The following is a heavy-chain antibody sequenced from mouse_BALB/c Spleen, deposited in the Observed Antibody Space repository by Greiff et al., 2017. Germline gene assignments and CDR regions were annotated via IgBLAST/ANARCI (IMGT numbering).Heavy chain of an antibody. CDR1: GFSLTSYG. J-gene: IGHJ4*01. CDR3: ARDRTTVVAYYAMDY. D-gene: IGHD1-1*01. CDR2: IWAGGST. V-gene: IGHV2-9*02. Sequence: VQLQESGPGLVAPSQSLSITCTVSGFSLTSYGVHWVRQPPGKGLEWLGVIWAGGSTNYNSALMSRLSISKDNSKSQVFLKMNSLQTDDTAMYYCARDRTTVVAYYAMDYWGQGTSVTVSS.